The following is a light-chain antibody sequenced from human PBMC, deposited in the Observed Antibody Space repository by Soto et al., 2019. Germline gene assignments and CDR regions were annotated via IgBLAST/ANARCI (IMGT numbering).Light chain of an antibody. V-gene: IGKV3D-20*02. CDR2: GAS. CDR3: QQRSNWPT. J-gene: IGKJ5*01. CDR1: QSVSSSY. Sequence: EILMTQSPATLSVSPGERATLSCRASQSVSSSYLAWYQQKPGQAPRLLIYGASSRATGIPARFSGSGSGTDFTLTISSLEPEDFAVYYCQQRSNWPTFGQGTRLEIK.